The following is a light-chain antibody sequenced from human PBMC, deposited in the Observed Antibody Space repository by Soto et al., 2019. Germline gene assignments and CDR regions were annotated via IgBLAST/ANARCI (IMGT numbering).Light chain of an antibody. J-gene: IGLJ2*01. CDR3: QSYDSRLSGSV. Sequence: QSALTQPPSVSGAPGQRVTISCTGSSSNIGAGYDVHWYQQFPGTAPKLLIYGNSNRPSGVPDRFSGSKSGTSASLAITGLQAEDEADYYCQSYDSRLSGSVFGGGTKLTVL. CDR1: SSNIGAGYD. V-gene: IGLV1-40*01. CDR2: GNS.